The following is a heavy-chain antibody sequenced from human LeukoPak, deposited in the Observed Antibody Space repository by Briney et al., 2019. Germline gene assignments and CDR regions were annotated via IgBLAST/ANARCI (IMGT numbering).Heavy chain of an antibody. CDR3: AREVPLYCSSTSCYTRTGYYGMDV. J-gene: IGHJ6*02. D-gene: IGHD2-2*02. CDR1: GYTFTSYG. Sequence: GASVKVSCKASGYTFTSYGISWVRQAPGQGLEWMGWMNPNSGNTGYAQKFQGRVTMTRNTSISTAYMELSSLRSEDTAVYYCAREVPLYCSSTSCYTRTGYYGMDVWGQGTTVTVSS. V-gene: IGHV1-8*02. CDR2: MNPNSGNT.